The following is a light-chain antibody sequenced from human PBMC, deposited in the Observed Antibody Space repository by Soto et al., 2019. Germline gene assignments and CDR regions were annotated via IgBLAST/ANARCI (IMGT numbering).Light chain of an antibody. CDR1: QSVLYSSHNKNY. Sequence: DIVMTQSPDSLSVSLGDRATINCKSSQSVLYSSHNKNYLAWYQQKPGQPPKLLIYCASTRESGVHDRFSGSGSGTDFTLTISSLQAEDVAVYYCQQYYSTPHTFGQGTKLEIK. V-gene: IGKV4-1*01. CDR3: QQYYSTPHT. CDR2: CAS. J-gene: IGKJ2*01.